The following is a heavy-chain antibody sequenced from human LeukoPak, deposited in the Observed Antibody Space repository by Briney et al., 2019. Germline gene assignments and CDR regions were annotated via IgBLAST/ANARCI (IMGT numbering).Heavy chain of an antibody. CDR3: AREGYYGSGSLNDWGYMDV. J-gene: IGHJ6*03. CDR1: GFTFSSYW. D-gene: IGHD3-10*01. V-gene: IGHV3-7*01. Sequence: HPGGSLRLSCAASGFTFSSYWMSWVRQAPGKGLEWVANIKQDGSEKYYVDSVKGRFTISRDNAKNSLYLQMNSLRAEDTAVYYRAREGYYGSGSLNDWGYMDVWGKGTTVTVSS. CDR2: IKQDGSEK.